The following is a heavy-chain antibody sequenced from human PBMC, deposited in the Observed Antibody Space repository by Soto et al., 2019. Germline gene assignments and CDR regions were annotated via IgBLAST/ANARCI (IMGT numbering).Heavy chain of an antibody. V-gene: IGHV4-31*03. Sequence: QVQLQESGPGLVKPSQTLSLTCTVSGDSISRGGYYYNWIRHLPGKGLEWIGYIYHTGRTNYNPSPKGRVTISVDTSKNQSSLELRSVTAADTAVYYCVRDGTGGYCRGWFDAWGQGTLVTVSS. D-gene: IGHD2-15*01. CDR1: GDSISRGGYY. CDR3: VRDGTGGYCRGWFDA. J-gene: IGHJ5*01. CDR2: IYHTGRT.